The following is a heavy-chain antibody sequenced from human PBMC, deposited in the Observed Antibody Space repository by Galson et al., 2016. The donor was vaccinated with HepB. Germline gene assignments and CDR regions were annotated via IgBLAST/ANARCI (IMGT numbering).Heavy chain of an antibody. CDR1: GFTFSNYQ. D-gene: IGHD4-23*01. J-gene: IGHJ2*01. V-gene: IGHV3-21*01. CDR2: ISHRSTYI. Sequence: SLRLSCATSGFTFSNYQLNWVRQAPGEGLEWLSSISHRSTYIYYADSVKGRFSISRDNANNSLFLQMNSLRAEDTAVYYCARDYGGNSGYFDLWGRGTLVTVSS. CDR3: ARDYGGNSGYFDL.